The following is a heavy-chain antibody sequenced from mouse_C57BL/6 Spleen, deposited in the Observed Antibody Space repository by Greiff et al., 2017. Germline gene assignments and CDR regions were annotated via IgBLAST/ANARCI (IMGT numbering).Heavy chain of an antibody. V-gene: IGHV1-47*01. CDR1: GYTFTTYP. CDR3: ARGGWGNWYFDV. D-gene: IGHD3-3*01. J-gene: IGHJ1*03. Sequence: QVQLKQSGVELVKPGASVKMSCKASGYTFTTYPIEWMKQNHGKSLEWIGNFHPYNDDTKYNEKFKGKATLTVEKSSSTVYLELSRLTSDDSAVYYCARGGWGNWYFDVWGTGTTVTVSS. CDR2: FHPYNDDT.